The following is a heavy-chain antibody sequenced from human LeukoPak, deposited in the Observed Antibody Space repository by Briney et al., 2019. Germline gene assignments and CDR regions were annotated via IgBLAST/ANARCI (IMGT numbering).Heavy chain of an antibody. D-gene: IGHD1-26*01. CDR2: ISYDGIIQ. Sequence: GTSLRLSCAASGFTFSSYGMHWVRQAPGKGLEWVAIISYDGIIQYYADSVKGRFTISRDNSKNTLNLQMNSLRADDTAVYYCARGGGRSYSDAFDIWGQGTVVTVSS. V-gene: IGHV3-30*03. J-gene: IGHJ3*02. CDR1: GFTFSSYG. CDR3: ARGGGRSYSDAFDI.